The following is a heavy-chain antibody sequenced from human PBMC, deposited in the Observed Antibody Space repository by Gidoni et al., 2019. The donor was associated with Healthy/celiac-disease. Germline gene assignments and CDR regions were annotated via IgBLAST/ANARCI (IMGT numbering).Heavy chain of an antibody. D-gene: IGHD5-18*01. Sequence: EVQLVESGGGLVQPGGSLRLSVAASGFTFSRYSMNWVRQAPGKGLEWVSYISSSSSTIYYADSVKGRFTISRDNAKNSLYLQMNSLRAEDTAVYYCARSPGYSYGSYYFDYWGQGTLVTVSS. CDR1: GFTFSRYS. J-gene: IGHJ4*02. CDR2: ISSSSSTI. CDR3: ARSPGYSYGSYYFDY. V-gene: IGHV3-48*01.